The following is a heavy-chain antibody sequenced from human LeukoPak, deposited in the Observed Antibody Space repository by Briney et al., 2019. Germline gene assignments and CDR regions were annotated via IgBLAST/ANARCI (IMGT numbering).Heavy chain of an antibody. CDR2: FDPEDGET. CDR3: ATAWAIFGVVIIPVFYFDY. CDR1: GYTLTELS. D-gene: IGHD3-3*01. Sequence: ASVKVSCKVSGYTLTELSMHWVRQAPGKGLEWMGGFDPEDGETIYAQKFQGRVTMTEDTSTDTAYMELSSLRSEDTAVYYCATAWAIFGVVIIPVFYFDYWGQGTLVTVPS. V-gene: IGHV1-24*01. J-gene: IGHJ4*02.